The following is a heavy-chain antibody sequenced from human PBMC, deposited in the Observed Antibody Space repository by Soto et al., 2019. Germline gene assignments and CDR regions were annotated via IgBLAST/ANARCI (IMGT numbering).Heavy chain of an antibody. Sequence: GGSLRLSCAASGFTFSNAGMNWVRQAPGKGLEWVGRIKSKTDGGTTDYAAPVKGRFTISRDDSKNTLYLQMNSLKTEDTAVYYCTTGPQVLRFLEWSFWRYYGMDVWGPGISVSVSS. CDR3: TTGPQVLRFLEWSFWRYYGMDV. CDR2: IKSKTDGGTT. V-gene: IGHV3-15*07. CDR1: GFTFSNAG. J-gene: IGHJ6*02. D-gene: IGHD3-3*01.